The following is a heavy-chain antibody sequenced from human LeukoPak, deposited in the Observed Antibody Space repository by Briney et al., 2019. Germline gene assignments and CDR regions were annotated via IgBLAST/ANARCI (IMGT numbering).Heavy chain of an antibody. CDR2: VYYSGST. CDR3: ARGIVGATYAWFDP. D-gene: IGHD1-26*01. J-gene: IGHJ5*02. V-gene: IGHV4-39*01. CDR1: GDSFRSSTYY. Sequence: PSETLSLTCTVSGDSFRSSTYYWGWIRQPPGKGLEWIGSVYYSGSTYYNTSLRSRVSISVDKSKNQFSLKLSSVTAADTAVYYCARGIVGATYAWFDPWGQGTLVTVSS.